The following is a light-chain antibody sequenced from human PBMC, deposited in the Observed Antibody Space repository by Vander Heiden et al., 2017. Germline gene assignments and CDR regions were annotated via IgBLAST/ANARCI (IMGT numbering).Light chain of an antibody. V-gene: IGKV1-17*01. Sequence: DIQMTQSPSSLYASVGDRVNITCRASQGIRNDLGWYQQKPGKAPKCLISAASSLQSGVPSRFSGSGSGTEFTPTISGLQSEDFATYYCLQHNNYPPTFGGGTNVEIK. CDR3: LQHNNYPPT. CDR1: QGIRND. CDR2: AAS. J-gene: IGKJ4*01.